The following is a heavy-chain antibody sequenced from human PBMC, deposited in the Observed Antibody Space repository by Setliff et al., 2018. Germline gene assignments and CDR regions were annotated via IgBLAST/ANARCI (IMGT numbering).Heavy chain of an antibody. Sequence: ASVKVSCKASGYSFSTYAMHWVRQAPGQRLEWMGWINGGNGNTKYSQKFQGRITITRDTSASTAYMEMSSLRSEDTAVYYCARDREYCSRTSCYIGYWGQGTLVTVSS. CDR1: GYSFSTYA. CDR3: ARDREYCSRTSCYIGY. V-gene: IGHV1-3*01. CDR2: INGGNGNT. J-gene: IGHJ4*02. D-gene: IGHD2-2*02.